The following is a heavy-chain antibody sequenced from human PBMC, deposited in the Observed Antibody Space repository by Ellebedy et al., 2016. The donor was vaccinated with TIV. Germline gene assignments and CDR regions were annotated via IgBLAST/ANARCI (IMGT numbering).Heavy chain of an antibody. Sequence: PGGSLRLSCVDSGPIFSHNWMSWVRQAPGKGLEWVAKINPLGSQKSYVDPVKGRFTISRDNAENSLFLEMNSLRVEDTAVYYCAAEAWWRLDSWGQGTLVTVSS. D-gene: IGHD2-15*01. V-gene: IGHV3-7*01. CDR2: INPLGSQK. CDR3: AAEAWWRLDS. J-gene: IGHJ4*02. CDR1: GPIFSHNW.